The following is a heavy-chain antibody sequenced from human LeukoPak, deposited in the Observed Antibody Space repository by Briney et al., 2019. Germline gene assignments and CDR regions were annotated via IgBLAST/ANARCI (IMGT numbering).Heavy chain of an antibody. J-gene: IGHJ4*02. V-gene: IGHV3-48*04. Sequence: GGSLRLSCAASGFTFSSYSMNWVRQAPGKGLEWVSYISSSSSTIYYADSVKGRFTISRDNAKNSLYLQMNSLRAEDTAVYYCARGRDDSSGYYSKYWGQGTLVTVSS. CDR1: GFTFSSYS. CDR2: ISSSSSTI. D-gene: IGHD3-22*01. CDR3: ARGRDDSSGYYSKY.